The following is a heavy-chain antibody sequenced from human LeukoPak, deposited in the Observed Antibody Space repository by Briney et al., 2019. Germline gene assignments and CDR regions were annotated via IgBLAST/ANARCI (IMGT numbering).Heavy chain of an antibody. V-gene: IGHV1-69*05. CDR2: IIPIFGTA. D-gene: IGHD2-2*01. J-gene: IGHJ5*02. Sequence: SVKVSCKASGGTFSSYAISWVRQAPGQGLEWMGGIIPIFGTANYAQKFQGRVTITTDESTSTAYMELSGLRSEDTAVYYCARLGYCSSTSCYMNWFDPWGQGTLVTVSS. CDR3: ARLGYCSSTSCYMNWFDP. CDR1: GGTFSSYA.